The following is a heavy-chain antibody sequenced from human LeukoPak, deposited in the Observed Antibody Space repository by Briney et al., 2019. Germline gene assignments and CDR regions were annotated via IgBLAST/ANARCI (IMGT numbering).Heavy chain of an antibody. CDR3: ARGSFDWLLPRGGWFDP. V-gene: IGHV3-33*01. D-gene: IGHD3-9*01. CDR2: IWYDGSNK. J-gene: IGHJ5*02. Sequence: GRSLRLSCAASGFTFSSYGMHWVRQAPGKGLEWVAVIWYDGSNKYYADSVKGRFTISRDSSKNTLYLQMNSLRAEDTAVYYCARGSFDWLLPRGGWFDPWGQGTLVTVSS. CDR1: GFTFSSYG.